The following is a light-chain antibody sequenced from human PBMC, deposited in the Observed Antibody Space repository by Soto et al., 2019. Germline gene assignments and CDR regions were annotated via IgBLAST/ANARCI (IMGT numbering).Light chain of an antibody. CDR2: DSS. V-gene: IGKV1-33*01. Sequence: DIQMTQSPSSLSASVGDRVTIICQASQDITNYLNWYQQKPGKAPNLLIHDSSNLETGVQSRFSGSGTGTYFSFTISSLQPEDIATYYCQQYDTLPLTFGQGTRLEMK. J-gene: IGKJ5*01. CDR1: QDITNY. CDR3: QQYDTLPLT.